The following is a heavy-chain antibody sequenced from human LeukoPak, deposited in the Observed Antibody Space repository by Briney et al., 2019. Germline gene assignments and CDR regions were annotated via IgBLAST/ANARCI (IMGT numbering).Heavy chain of an antibody. Sequence: SETLSLTCAVSGGSISSGTYSWSWIRQPPEKGLEWIGYISHSGSTYYNPSLKSRVTISVDRSINHFSLKLNSVTAADTAVYSVPAFDYGAQETRVTVSS. CDR1: GGSISSGTYS. J-gene: IGHJ4*02. V-gene: IGHV4-30-2*01. CDR2: ISHSGST. CDR3: PAFDY.